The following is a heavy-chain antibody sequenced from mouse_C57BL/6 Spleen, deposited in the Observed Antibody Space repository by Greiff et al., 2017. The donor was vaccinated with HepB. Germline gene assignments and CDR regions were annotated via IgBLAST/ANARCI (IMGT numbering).Heavy chain of an antibody. J-gene: IGHJ3*01. Sequence: QVQLQQPGAELVKPGASVKLSCKASGYTFTSYWMHWVKQRPGQGLEWIGMIHPNSGSTNYNEKFKSKATLTVNKSSSTAYMQLSSLTSEDSAVYYCANTYYYDPWFAYWGQGTLVTVSA. V-gene: IGHV1-64*01. CDR2: IHPNSGST. CDR3: ANTYYYDPWFAY. D-gene: IGHD1-1*01. CDR1: GYTFTSYW.